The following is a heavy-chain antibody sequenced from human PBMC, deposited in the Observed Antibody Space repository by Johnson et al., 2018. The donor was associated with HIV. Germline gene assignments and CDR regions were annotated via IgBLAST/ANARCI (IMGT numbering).Heavy chain of an antibody. CDR1: GFTVSSNY. J-gene: IGHJ3*02. D-gene: IGHD4-23*01. Sequence: VQLVESGGGLVQPGGSLRLSCAASGFTVSSNYMSWVRQAPGKGLEWVANIEQDVSEKYCVDSLKGRFTISRDNSKNTLYLQMNSLRAEDTAVYYCARSSTVVTPHDIWGQGTMVTVSS. CDR2: IEQDVSEK. V-gene: IGHV3-7*01. CDR3: ARSSTVVTPHDI.